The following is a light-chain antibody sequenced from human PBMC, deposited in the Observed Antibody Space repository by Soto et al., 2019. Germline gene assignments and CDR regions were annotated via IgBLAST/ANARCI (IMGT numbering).Light chain of an antibody. V-gene: IGLV2-11*01. CDR1: ANDVGGHNY. CDR2: DVT. J-gene: IGLJ1*01. Sequence: QSALTQPRSVYGAPGQSATISCTGTANDVGGHNYVSWYQQHPGEAPKLLIYDVTERPSGVPDRFSGSKSGNTASLTVSGLQAGDEADYYCASYAGNNIRVFGTGTKVTVL. CDR3: ASYAGNNIRV.